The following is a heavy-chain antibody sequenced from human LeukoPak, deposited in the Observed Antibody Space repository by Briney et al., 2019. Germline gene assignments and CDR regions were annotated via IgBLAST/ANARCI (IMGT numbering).Heavy chain of an antibody. CDR3: AGALGYYYYYYMDV. D-gene: IGHD3-10*01. CDR2: IYSGGST. CDR1: GFTVSSNY. J-gene: IGHJ6*03. Sequence: GGSLRLSCAAPGFTVSSNYMSWVRQAPGKGLEWVSVIYSGGSTYYADSVKGRFTISRDNSKNTLYLQMNSLRAEDTAVYYCAGALGYYYYYYMDVWGKGTTVTISS. V-gene: IGHV3-66*01.